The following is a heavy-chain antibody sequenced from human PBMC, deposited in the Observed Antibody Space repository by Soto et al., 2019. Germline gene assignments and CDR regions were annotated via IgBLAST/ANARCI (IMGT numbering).Heavy chain of an antibody. V-gene: IGHV4-34*01. J-gene: IGHJ5*02. CDR3: ARQMLRSLGGFDP. CDR2: INHSGST. CDR1: GGSCRGYC. D-gene: IGHD5-12*01. Sequence: LETMSLTSAVDGGSCRGYCGSRIRQPPGKGGEWSGEINHSGSTNYNPSLKSRVTISVDTSKNQVSLKLSSVTSADTAVYYCARQMLRSLGGFDPWGQGTLVTVSS.